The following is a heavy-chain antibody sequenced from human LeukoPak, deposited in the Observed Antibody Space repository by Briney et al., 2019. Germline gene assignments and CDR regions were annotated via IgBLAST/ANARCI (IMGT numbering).Heavy chain of an antibody. V-gene: IGHV3-23*01. Sequence: GGSLRLSCAASGFPFRDFGLSWVRQAPGKGLEWVSGISGGGDIIYYADSVKGRFTISRDNSKSTLYGQMNTLRADDTAIYYCARETPHNDFWGQGTLVTVSS. J-gene: IGHJ4*02. CDR1: GFPFRDFG. CDR3: ARETPHNDF. CDR2: ISGGGDII.